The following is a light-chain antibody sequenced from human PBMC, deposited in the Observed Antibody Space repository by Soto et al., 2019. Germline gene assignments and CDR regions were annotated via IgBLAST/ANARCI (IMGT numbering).Light chain of an antibody. CDR2: GAS. CDR1: QSVSSSY. CDR3: QQYGRSPLVT. J-gene: IGKJ5*01. Sequence: EIVLTQSPGTLSLYPGERATLSCRASQSVSSSYLAWYQQKPGQAHRLLIYGASSRATGIPDRFSGSGSGTDFTLTISRLEPEDFPMYYCQQYGRSPLVTFGQGTRLEIK. V-gene: IGKV3-20*01.